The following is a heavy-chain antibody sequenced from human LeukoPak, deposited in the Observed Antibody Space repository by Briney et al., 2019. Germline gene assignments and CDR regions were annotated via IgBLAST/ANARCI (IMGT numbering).Heavy chain of an antibody. J-gene: IGHJ4*02. V-gene: IGHV4-61*01. CDR1: GGSVNRGTFF. CDR3: ARSPSGYRFDS. D-gene: IGHD3-22*01. CDR2: TSNSGST. Sequence: SETLSLTCAVSGGSVNRGTFFWTWIRKPPGKGLEWIGYTSNSGSTNYHPSLKSRVTISSDTSKTQFTLKLTSVTAADTAVYFCARSPSGYRFDSWGQGTLVTVSS.